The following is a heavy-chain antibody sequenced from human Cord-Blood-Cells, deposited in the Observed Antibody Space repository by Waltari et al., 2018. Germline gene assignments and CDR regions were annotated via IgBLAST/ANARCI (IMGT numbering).Heavy chain of an antibody. CDR2: ISYDGSNK. D-gene: IGHD5-12*01. CDR1: GFTFSSYA. J-gene: IGHJ4*02. V-gene: IGHV3-30-3*01. CDR3: ARAAVATWYFDY. Sequence: QVQLVESGGGVVQPGRSLRLSCATSGFTFSSYAMHWVRQAPGKGLEWVAFISYDGSNKYYADSVKVRFPISRDNSKNTLYLQMNSLRAEDTAVYYCARAAVATWYFDYWGQGTLVTVSS.